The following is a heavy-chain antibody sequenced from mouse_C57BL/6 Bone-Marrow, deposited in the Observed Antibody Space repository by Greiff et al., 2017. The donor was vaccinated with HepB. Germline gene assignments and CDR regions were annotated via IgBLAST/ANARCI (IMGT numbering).Heavy chain of an antibody. V-gene: IGHV10-1*01. CDR1: GFSFNTYA. D-gene: IGHD1-1*01. J-gene: IGHJ4*01. CDR3: VYYYYGRGDYAMDY. Sequence: EVQLVESGGGLVQPKGSLKLSCAASGFSFNTYAMNWVRQAPGKGLEWVARIRSKSNNYATYYADSVKDRFTITRDDSESMLYLQMNNLKTEETAMYYCVYYYYGRGDYAMDYWGQGTSVTVSS. CDR2: IRSKSNNYAT.